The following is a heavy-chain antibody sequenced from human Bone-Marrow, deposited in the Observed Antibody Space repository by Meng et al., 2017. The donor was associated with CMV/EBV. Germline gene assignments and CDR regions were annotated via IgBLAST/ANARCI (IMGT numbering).Heavy chain of an antibody. CDR2: IKTNTDGATT. V-gene: IGHV3-15*01. Sequence: GGSLRLSCVASGLTFSNAWMSWVRQAPGKGLEWVGRIKTNTDGATTDYPAPVKGRFTISRDDSKNTLYLQMNSLRAEDTAVYYCTTAHSSVRDYWGQGTLVTASS. CDR3: TTAHSSVRDY. CDR1: GLTFSNAW. D-gene: IGHD3-10*02. J-gene: IGHJ4*02.